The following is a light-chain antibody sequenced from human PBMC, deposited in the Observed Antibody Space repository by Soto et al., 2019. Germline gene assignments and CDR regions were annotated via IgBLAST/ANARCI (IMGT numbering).Light chain of an antibody. V-gene: IGLV2-14*01. CDR3: TSYTSSNTLQV. CDR2: DVS. CDR1: SSDVGGYNF. Sequence: QSALTQPASVSGSPGQSITISCTGTSSDVGGYNFVSWYQQHPGKAPKLLIYDVSNRPSGVSNRFSGSKSANTASLTISGLQADDEADYYCTSYTSSNTLQVFGTGTKVTVL. J-gene: IGLJ1*01.